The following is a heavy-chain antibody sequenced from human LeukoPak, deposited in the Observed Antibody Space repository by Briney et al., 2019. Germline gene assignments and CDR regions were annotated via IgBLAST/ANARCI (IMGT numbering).Heavy chain of an antibody. CDR3: ARDRSWYSAILPMDV. CDR2: INPNSGGT. CDR1: GYTFTGYY. D-gene: IGHD2-15*01. V-gene: IGHV1-2*02. Sequence: GASVKVSCKASGYTFTGYYMHWVRQAPGQGLEWMGWINPNSGGTNYAQKLQGRVTMTTDTSTSTAYMELRSLRSDDTAVYYCARDRSWYSAILPMDVWGKGTTVTISS. J-gene: IGHJ6*04.